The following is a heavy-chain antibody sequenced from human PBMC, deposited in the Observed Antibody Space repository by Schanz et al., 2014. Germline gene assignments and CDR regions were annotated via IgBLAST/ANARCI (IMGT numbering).Heavy chain of an antibody. Sequence: EEQMVESGGGLVKPGGSLILSCAASRLTFANEDIHWVRQAPGKGLEWVSAISGSGETTYYADSVKGRFTISRDNSKNALYLQMNSLRAEDTAVYYCARRITGTHHNPYYHGMDVWGQGTTVTVSS. J-gene: IGHJ6*02. CDR2: ISGSGETT. V-gene: IGHV3-23*04. CDR3: ARRITGTHHNPYYHGMDV. D-gene: IGHD1-20*01. CDR1: RLTFANED.